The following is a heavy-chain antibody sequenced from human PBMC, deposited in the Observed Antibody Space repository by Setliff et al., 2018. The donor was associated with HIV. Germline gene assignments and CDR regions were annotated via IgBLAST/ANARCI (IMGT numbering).Heavy chain of an antibody. V-gene: IGHV4-4*07. CDR2: INYGGASPP. CDR3: ARETQTTGQRWFDP. CDR1: GDSISGNY. J-gene: IGHJ5*02. Sequence: PSETLSLTCTVSGDSISGNYWSWIRQPAGKRLEWIGRINYGGASPPTYNPSFKSRVTMSADTSKSQFSLSLTSVTAADTAIYHCARETQTTGQRWFDPWGQGILVTVSS. D-gene: IGHD1-1*01.